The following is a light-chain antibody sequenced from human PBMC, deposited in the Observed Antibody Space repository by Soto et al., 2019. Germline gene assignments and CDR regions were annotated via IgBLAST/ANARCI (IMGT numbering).Light chain of an antibody. CDR2: VNS. Sequence: QSVLTQPPSVSGAPGQRVTISCTGTSSNSGAGYDVHWYQQVPGTSPKLLIFVNSNRPSGVPDRFSGSKSGTSASLAITGLQAEDEADYYCQSYDNSLSVHVVFGGGTKLTVL. J-gene: IGLJ2*01. CDR1: SSNSGAGYD. CDR3: QSYDNSLSVHVV. V-gene: IGLV1-40*01.